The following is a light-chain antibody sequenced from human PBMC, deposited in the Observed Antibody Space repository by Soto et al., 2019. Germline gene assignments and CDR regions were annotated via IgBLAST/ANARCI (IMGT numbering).Light chain of an antibody. V-gene: IGKV1-6*01. CDR3: LQDYNYPSALT. Sequence: AIQMTQSPSSLSASVGDRVTITCRASQGIRNDLGWYQQKPGKAPKLLIYAASSLQSGVPSRFSGSGSGTDFTLTISSLQPEDFATYYCLQDYNYPSALTFGGGTKVEI. CDR2: AAS. J-gene: IGKJ4*01. CDR1: QGIRND.